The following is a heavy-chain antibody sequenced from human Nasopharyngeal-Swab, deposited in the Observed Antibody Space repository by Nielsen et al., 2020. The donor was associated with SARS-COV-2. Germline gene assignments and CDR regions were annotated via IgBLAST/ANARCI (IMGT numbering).Heavy chain of an antibody. CDR1: GFTFSSYW. CDR3: ARDNDYGDYALYYYYYGMDV. CDR2: IKQDGSEK. J-gene: IGHJ6*02. D-gene: IGHD4-17*01. Sequence: GESLKISCAASGFTFSSYWMSWVRQAPGKGLEWVANIKQDGSEKYYVDSVKGRFTISRDNAKNSLYLRMNSLRAEDTAVYYCARDNDYGDYALYYYYYGMDVWGQGTTVTVSS. V-gene: IGHV3-7*03.